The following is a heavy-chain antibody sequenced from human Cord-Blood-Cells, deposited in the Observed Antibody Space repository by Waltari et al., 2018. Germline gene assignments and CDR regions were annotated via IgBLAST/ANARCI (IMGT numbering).Heavy chain of an antibody. J-gene: IGHJ4*02. CDR3: ARDRHGYYDSSGYYYFDY. CDR2: IIPIFGTA. Sequence: QVQLVQSGAEVKKPAASVKVSCPASGGPFSSHAISWMRPAPGHWLEWMGGIIPIFGTANYAQKFQGRVTITADESTSTAYMELSSLRSEDTAVYYCARDRHGYYDSSGYYYFDYWGQGTLVTVSS. V-gene: IGHV1-69*01. D-gene: IGHD3-22*01. CDR1: GGPFSSHA.